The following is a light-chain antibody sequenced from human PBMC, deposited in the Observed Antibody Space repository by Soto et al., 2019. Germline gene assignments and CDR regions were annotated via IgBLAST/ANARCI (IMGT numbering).Light chain of an antibody. J-gene: IGLJ1*01. Sequence: QSVLTQPPSASGTPGQRVTISCSGSSSNIGSNYVYWYQQLQGTAPKLLVYRNNQRPSGVPDRFSGSKSGTSASRAISGLRSEDEADYDCEAWVDSVSGHNVFGTGTKLTVL. V-gene: IGLV1-47*01. CDR3: EAWVDSVSGHNV. CDR2: RNN. CDR1: SSNIGSNY.